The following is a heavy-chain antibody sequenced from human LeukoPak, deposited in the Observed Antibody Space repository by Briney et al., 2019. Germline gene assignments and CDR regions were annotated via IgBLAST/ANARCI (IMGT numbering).Heavy chain of an antibody. CDR1: GGSISNYY. CDR3: ARETLLRYFDWLRTGAFDI. CDR2: IYYSGST. Sequence: PSETLSLTCTVSGGSISNYYWSWIRQPPGKGLEWIGYIYYSGSTNYNPSLKSRVTISVDTSKNQFSLKLSSVTAADTAVYYCARETLLRYFDWLRTGAFDIWGQGTMVTVSS. V-gene: IGHV4-59*01. D-gene: IGHD3-9*01. J-gene: IGHJ3*02.